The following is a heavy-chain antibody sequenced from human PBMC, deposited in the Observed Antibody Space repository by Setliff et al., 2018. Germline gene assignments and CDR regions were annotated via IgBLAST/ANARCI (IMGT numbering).Heavy chain of an antibody. Sequence: SVKVSFKASGFTFTSSAVQWVRQARGQRLEWIGWIVVGSVNTNYAQKFQERVTITRDMSTSTAYMELSSLRSEDTAVYYCAADLGIVGATMPFDYWGQGTLVTVSS. CDR2: IVVGSVNT. CDR3: AADLGIVGATMPFDY. V-gene: IGHV1-58*01. D-gene: IGHD1-26*01. J-gene: IGHJ4*02. CDR1: GFTFTSSA.